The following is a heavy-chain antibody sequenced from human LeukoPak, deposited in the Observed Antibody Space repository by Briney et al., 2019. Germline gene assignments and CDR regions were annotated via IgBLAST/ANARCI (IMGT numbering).Heavy chain of an antibody. D-gene: IGHD3-10*01. J-gene: IGHJ5*02. CDR3: ARGRALITMVRGARTNWFDP. Sequence: KTSETLSPTCAVYGGSFSGYYWSWIRQPPGKGLEWIGEINHSGSTNYNPSLKSRVTISVDTSKNQFSLKLSSVTAADTAVYYCARGRALITMVRGARTNWFDPWGQGTLVTVSS. CDR1: GGSFSGYY. V-gene: IGHV4-34*01. CDR2: INHSGST.